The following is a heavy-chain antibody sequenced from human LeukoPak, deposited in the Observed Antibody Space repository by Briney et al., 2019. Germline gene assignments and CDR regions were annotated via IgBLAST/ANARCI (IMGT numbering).Heavy chain of an antibody. CDR2: IYYSGST. CDR1: GGSISSYY. D-gene: IGHD6-13*01. CDR3: ARNIAGIAAAGIDY. V-gene: IGHV4-59*01. Sequence: PSETLSLTCTVSGGSISSYYWSWIRQPPGKGLEWIGYIYYSGSTNYNPSLKSRVTISADTSKNQFSLKLSSVTAADTAVYYCARNIAGIAAAGIDYWGQGTLVTVSS. J-gene: IGHJ4*02.